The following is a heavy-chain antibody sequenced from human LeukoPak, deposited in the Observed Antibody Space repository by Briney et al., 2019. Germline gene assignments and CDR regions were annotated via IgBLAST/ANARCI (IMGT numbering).Heavy chain of an antibody. CDR3: ARRVVRGVHLSDY. J-gene: IGHJ4*02. Sequence: SETLSLTCTVSGGSISSYYWSWIRQPPGKGLEWIGYIYPSGNTNYNPSLKSRVTTSVDTSKSQFSLKLNSVTAADTAVYYCARRVVRGVHLSDYWGQGTLVTVSS. D-gene: IGHD3-10*01. CDR2: IYPSGNT. V-gene: IGHV4-59*08. CDR1: GGSISSYY.